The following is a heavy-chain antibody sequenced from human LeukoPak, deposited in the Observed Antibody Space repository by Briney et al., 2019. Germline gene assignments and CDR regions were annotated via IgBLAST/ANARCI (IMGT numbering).Heavy chain of an antibody. Sequence: PGGSLRLSCAASGFTISFYWMSWVRQAPGKGLEWVANINQGASEKNYVDSVKGRFTISRDNAKNSLYLQMNSVRAEDTAMYYCVRDGGYYGPDSWGQGALVSVSS. CDR2: INQGASEK. CDR1: GFTISFYW. CDR3: VRDGGYYGPDS. V-gene: IGHV3-7*04. D-gene: IGHD3-10*01. J-gene: IGHJ4*02.